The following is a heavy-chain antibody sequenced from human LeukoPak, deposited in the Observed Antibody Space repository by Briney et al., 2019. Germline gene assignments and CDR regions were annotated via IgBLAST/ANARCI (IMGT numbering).Heavy chain of an antibody. D-gene: IGHD4-17*01. Sequence: GGSLRLSCAASGFTFSSYGMHWVRQAPGKGLEWVAVISYDGSNKYYADSVKGRFTISRDNSKNTLYLQMNSLRAEDTAVYYCAKDLHNDYGDLVPFGYWGQGTLVTASS. V-gene: IGHV3-30*18. CDR2: ISYDGSNK. CDR1: GFTFSSYG. CDR3: AKDLHNDYGDLVPFGY. J-gene: IGHJ4*02.